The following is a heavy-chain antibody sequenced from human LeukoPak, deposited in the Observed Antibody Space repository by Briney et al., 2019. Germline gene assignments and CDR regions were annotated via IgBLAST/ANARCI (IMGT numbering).Heavy chain of an antibody. D-gene: IGHD3-3*01. CDR3: ARAFHYYDFWSGYYDVPDY. CDR2: INSDGSST. Sequence: GGSLRLSCAASVFTFSSYWMHWVRQAPGKGLVWVSRINSDGSSTSYADSVKGRFTISRDNAKNTLYLQMNSLRAEDTAVYYCARAFHYYDFWSGYYDVPDYWGQGTLVTVSS. V-gene: IGHV3-74*01. CDR1: VFTFSSYW. J-gene: IGHJ4*02.